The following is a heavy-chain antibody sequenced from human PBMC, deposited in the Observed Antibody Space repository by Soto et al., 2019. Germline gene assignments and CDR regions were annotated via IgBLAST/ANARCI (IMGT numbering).Heavy chain of an antibody. Sequence: QVQLVQSGAEVKKPGASVKVSCKASGYTFTSYYMHWVRQAPGQGLEWMGIINPSGGSTSYAQKLQGRVTMTRDTSTSTVYMVLSSLRSEDTAVYYCARGGLNGGIPFLYYGMDVWGQGTTVTVSS. V-gene: IGHV1-46*01. CDR2: INPSGGST. D-gene: IGHD3-16*01. CDR1: GYTFTSYY. CDR3: ARGGLNGGIPFLYYGMDV. J-gene: IGHJ6*02.